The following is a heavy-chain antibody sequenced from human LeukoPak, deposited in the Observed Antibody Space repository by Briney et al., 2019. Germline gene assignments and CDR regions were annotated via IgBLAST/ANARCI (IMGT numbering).Heavy chain of an antibody. CDR2: IIPISDTA. D-gene: IGHD2-8*02. J-gene: IGHJ4*02. Sequence: SVKVSCKASGCTFNNYSISWVRQAPGQGLEWMGRIIPISDTANYAQKFQGRVMITTDESTSTAYMELRSLRSEDTAVYYCARSYCTGHKCYPGDYWGQGTLVTVSS. V-gene: IGHV1-69*05. CDR1: GCTFNNYS. CDR3: ARSYCTGHKCYPGDY.